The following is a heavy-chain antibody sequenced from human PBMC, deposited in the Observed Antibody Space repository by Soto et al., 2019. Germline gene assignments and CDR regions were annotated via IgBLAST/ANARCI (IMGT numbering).Heavy chain of an antibody. CDR3: ARLRDNWNYYYYYMDV. Sequence: SDTLSLTCTVSGGSISRSSYXCGWIRQPPGKGLEWIGSIYYSGSTYYNPSLKSRVTISVDTSKNQFSLKLSSVTAADTAVYYCARLRDNWNYYYYYMDVWGKGTTVTVSS. V-gene: IGHV4-39*01. D-gene: IGHD1-20*01. CDR1: GGSISRSSYX. J-gene: IGHJ6*03. CDR2: IYYSGST.